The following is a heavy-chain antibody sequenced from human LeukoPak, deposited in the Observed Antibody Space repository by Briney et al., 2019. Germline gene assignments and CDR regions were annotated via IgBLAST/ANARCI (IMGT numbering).Heavy chain of an antibody. V-gene: IGHV4-61*02. D-gene: IGHD1-26*01. J-gene: IGHJ4*02. CDR3: AREHSGSYRPTFDY. CDR1: GGSISSGSYY. Sequence: PSETLSLTCTVSGGSISSGSYYWSWIRQPAGKGLEWIGRIYTSGSTNYNPSLKSRVTMSVDTSKNQFSLKLSSVTAADTAVYYCAREHSGSYRPTFDYWGQGTLVTVSS. CDR2: IYTSGST.